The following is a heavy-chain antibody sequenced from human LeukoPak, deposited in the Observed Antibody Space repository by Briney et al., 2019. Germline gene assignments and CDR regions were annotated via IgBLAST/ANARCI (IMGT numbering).Heavy chain of an antibody. CDR3: ARASAADYFGY. D-gene: IGHD6-25*01. CDR2: INHGGST. J-gene: IGHJ4*02. V-gene: IGHV4-34*01. CDR1: GGFFSGDF. Sequence: SETLSLTCAVYGGFFSGDFWSWIRQSPGKGLEWIGEINHGGSTTYNPSLQSRVTMSVDTSKNQFSLKLSSVTAADTAVYYCARASAADYFGYWGQGTLVTVSS.